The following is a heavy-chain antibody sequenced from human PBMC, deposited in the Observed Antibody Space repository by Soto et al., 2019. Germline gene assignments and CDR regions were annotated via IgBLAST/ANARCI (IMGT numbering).Heavy chain of an antibody. CDR1: GFTFSSYD. D-gene: IGHD3-16*01. CDR3: AKGYDYVWGSYLTALYGMDV. J-gene: IGHJ6*02. Sequence: GGSLRLSCAASGFTFSSYDMHWVRQAPGKGLEWVAVISYDGSNKYYADSVKGRFTISRDNSKNTLYLQMNSLRAEDTAVYYCAKGYDYVWGSYLTALYGMDVWGQGTTVTVSS. V-gene: IGHV3-30*18. CDR2: ISYDGSNK.